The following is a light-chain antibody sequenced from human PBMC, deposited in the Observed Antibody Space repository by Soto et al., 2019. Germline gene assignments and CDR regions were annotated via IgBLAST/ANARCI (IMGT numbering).Light chain of an antibody. CDR2: EVS. CDR3: SSYAGTNIYVV. Sequence: QSVLTQPPSASGSPGQSVTISCIGTSSDVGGYNYVSWYQHHPGKAPKLIIYEVSKRPSGVPDRFSGSKSGNTASLTVSGLQAEDEAEYYCSSYAGTNIYVVFGGGTKLTVL. V-gene: IGLV2-8*01. J-gene: IGLJ2*01. CDR1: SSDVGGYNY.